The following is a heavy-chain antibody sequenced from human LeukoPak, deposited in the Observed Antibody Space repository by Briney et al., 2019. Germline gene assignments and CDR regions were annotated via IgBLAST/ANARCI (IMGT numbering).Heavy chain of an antibody. CDR2: ISSSSSSYI. CDR1: GFTFSSYS. CDR3: ATSGWSNFDH. D-gene: IGHD6-19*01. J-gene: IGHJ4*02. Sequence: GGSLRLSCAASGFTFSSYSMNWVRQAPGKGLEWVSSISSSSSSYIYYADSVKGRFTISRDYFKNTLYLQMNSLRAEDTALYYCATSGWSNFDHWGQGTLVTVSS. V-gene: IGHV3-21*04.